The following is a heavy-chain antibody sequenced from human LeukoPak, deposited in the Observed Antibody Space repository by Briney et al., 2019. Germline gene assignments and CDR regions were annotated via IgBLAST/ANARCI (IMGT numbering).Heavy chain of an antibody. CDR3: AIALPPSINTPWK. D-gene: IGHD3-3*02. J-gene: IGHJ4*02. CDR2: ISSDGSST. V-gene: IGHV3-74*01. CDR1: AFTFSSYW. Sequence: QPGGSLRLSCAASAFTFSSYWMHWVRQAPGKGLVWVSRISSDGSSTSYADSVKGRFTISRDNAKNTLYLQMNSLRAEDTAVYYCAIALPPSINTPWKWGQGTLVTVSS.